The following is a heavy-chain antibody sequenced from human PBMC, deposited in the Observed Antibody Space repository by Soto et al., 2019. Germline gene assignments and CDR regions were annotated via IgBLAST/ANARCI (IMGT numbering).Heavy chain of an antibody. Sequence: PGGSLRLSCAASGFTFSNYAMNWVRQAPGKGLEWVSGISGSGGSTFYAGSVKGRFTISRDNSKNTLRLQINSLKAEDTAVYYCAKRIPLYGRAYYYYGMDAWGQGTTVTVS. CDR1: GFTFSNYA. D-gene: IGHD4-17*01. CDR2: ISGSGGST. V-gene: IGHV3-23*01. CDR3: AKRIPLYGRAYYYYGMDA. J-gene: IGHJ6*02.